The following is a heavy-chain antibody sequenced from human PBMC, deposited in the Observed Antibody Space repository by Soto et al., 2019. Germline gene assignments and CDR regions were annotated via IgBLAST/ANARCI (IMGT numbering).Heavy chain of an antibody. CDR3: ARPEGADAFDI. CDR1: GFTFSSYW. CDR2: IKQGGSEK. Sequence: GGSLRLSCAASGFTFSSYWMNWVRQAPGKGLEWVANIKQGGSEKYYVDSVKGRFTISRDNAKNSLFLQMNSLRVEDTAVYYCARPEGADAFDIWGQGTMVTVSS. V-gene: IGHV3-7*03. D-gene: IGHD3-16*01. J-gene: IGHJ3*02.